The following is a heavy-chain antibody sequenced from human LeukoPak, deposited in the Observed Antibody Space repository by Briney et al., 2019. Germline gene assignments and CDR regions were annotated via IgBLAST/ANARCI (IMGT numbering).Heavy chain of an antibody. Sequence: ASVKVSCKASGYTFTGYYMHWVRQAPGQGLEWMGWINPNSGGTNYAQKFQGRVTMTRDTSISTAYMELSRLRSDDTAVYYCARDYNYDSSDYYFDYWGQGTLVTVSS. CDR3: ARDYNYDSSDYYFDY. V-gene: IGHV1-2*02. J-gene: IGHJ4*02. CDR2: INPNSGGT. D-gene: IGHD3-22*01. CDR1: GYTFTGYY.